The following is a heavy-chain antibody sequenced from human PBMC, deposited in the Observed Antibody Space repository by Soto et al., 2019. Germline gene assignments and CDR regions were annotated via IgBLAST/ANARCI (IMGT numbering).Heavy chain of an antibody. CDR1: GYTFTSYY. D-gene: IGHD2-21*02. J-gene: IGHJ4*02. V-gene: IGHV1-46*01. CDR2: INPSAGTT. Sequence: GASVKVSCKASGYTFTSYYIHWVRQAPGQGLEWMGIINPSAGTTSSAQKFQGRVTMTRDTSTSTVYMDLSSLRSEDTAVYYCARKFRGDPGWGYSFDYWGQGTLVTVSS. CDR3: ARKFRGDPGWGYSFDY.